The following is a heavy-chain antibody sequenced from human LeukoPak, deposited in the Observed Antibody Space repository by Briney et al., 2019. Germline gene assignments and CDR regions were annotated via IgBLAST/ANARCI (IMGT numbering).Heavy chain of an antibody. CDR3: AKRAAGYYFDH. V-gene: IGHV3-23*01. Sequence: RAGGSLRLSCAASGFTFSSYSMSWVRQAPGKGLEWVSSINSGGSTFYADSVKGRFTISRDNSQNILYLQMNSLTAEDTAVYYCAKRAAGYYFDHWGQGTLVTVSS. J-gene: IGHJ4*02. CDR1: GFTFSSYS. D-gene: IGHD6-13*01. CDR2: INSGGST.